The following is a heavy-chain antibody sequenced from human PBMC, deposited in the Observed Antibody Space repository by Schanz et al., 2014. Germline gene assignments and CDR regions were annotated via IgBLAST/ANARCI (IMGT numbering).Heavy chain of an antibody. CDR2: IWYDGSNK. J-gene: IGHJ6*02. CDR3: ATEGPRGTRHPINYYYAMDN. Sequence: QVQLVESGGGVVQPGRSLRLSCAASGFTFSSYGMHWVRQAPGKGLEWVAIIWYDGSNKYYADSVKGRFTISRDNSKNTLFLQMSSLRAEDTAVYYCATEGPRGTRHPINYYYAMDNWGQGTKVTV. D-gene: IGHD6-6*01. V-gene: IGHV3-33*01. CDR1: GFTFSSYG.